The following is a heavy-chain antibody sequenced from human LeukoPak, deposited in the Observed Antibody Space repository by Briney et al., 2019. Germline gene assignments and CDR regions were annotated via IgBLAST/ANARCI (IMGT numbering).Heavy chain of an antibody. CDR3: ARAVGLTPFDY. CDR1: GGTFSSYA. D-gene: IGHD1-26*01. CDR2: INPSGGST. J-gene: IGHJ4*02. Sequence: GSSVKVSCKASGGTFSSYAISWVRQAPGQGLEWMGIINPSGGSTSYAQKFQGRVTMTRDTSTSTVYMELSSLRSEDTAVYYCARAVGLTPFDYWGQGTLVIVSS. V-gene: IGHV1-46*01.